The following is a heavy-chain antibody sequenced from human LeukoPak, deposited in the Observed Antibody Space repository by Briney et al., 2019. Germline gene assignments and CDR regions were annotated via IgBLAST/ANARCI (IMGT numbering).Heavy chain of an antibody. Sequence: SETLSFTCTVSGGSFRSSSYYWGWIRQPPGKGLEWIGSMYYSGSTYYNASLRSRVTISIDTSKNQFSLKLSSVTATDTAVYYCARHFDRDGYKSNAFDIWGQGTMVTVSS. D-gene: IGHD5-24*01. CDR3: ARHFDRDGYKSNAFDI. CDR2: MYYSGST. V-gene: IGHV4-39*01. CDR1: GGSFRSSSYY. J-gene: IGHJ3*02.